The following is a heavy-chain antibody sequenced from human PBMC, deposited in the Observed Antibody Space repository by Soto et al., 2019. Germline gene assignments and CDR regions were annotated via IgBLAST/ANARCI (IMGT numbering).Heavy chain of an antibody. D-gene: IGHD6-25*01. CDR1: ADSFRGADYG. Sequence: SETLCVTCIFSADSFRGADYGWRWIRQLRGKGPEWLGYTYYNGDTKYNRALKSRVTISVDTSKNQFSLRLSSVTAADTAVYFCPRGPGYIAGRRTFDFWGRGIMVTVSS. CDR3: PRGPGYIAGRRTFDF. J-gene: IGHJ4*02. V-gene: IGHV4-61*08. CDR2: TYYNGDT.